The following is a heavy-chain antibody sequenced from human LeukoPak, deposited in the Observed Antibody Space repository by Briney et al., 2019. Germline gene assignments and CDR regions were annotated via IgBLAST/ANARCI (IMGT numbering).Heavy chain of an antibody. D-gene: IGHD2-8*01. J-gene: IGHJ3*02. CDR2: IYTSGST. Sequence: GSLRLSCATSGFIFSSYTMNWIRQPAGKGLEWIGRIYTSGSTNYNPSLKSRVTISVDTSKNQFSLKLSSVTAADTAVYYCARGLLAGPNNGVAFDIWGQGTMVTVSS. V-gene: IGHV4-4*07. CDR1: GFIFSSYT. CDR3: ARGLLAGPNNGVAFDI.